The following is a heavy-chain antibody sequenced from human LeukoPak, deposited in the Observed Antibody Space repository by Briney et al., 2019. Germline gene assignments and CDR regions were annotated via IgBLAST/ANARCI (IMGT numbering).Heavy chain of an antibody. CDR3: ARAVYCSGGSCLGDAFDI. Sequence: PSETLSLTCTVSGGSVSSGGYYWSWIRQHPGKGLEWIGYIYYSGSTYCNPSLKSRVTISVDTSKNQFSLKLSSVTAADTAVYYCARAVYCSGGSCLGDAFDIWGQGTMVTVSS. CDR2: IYYSGST. J-gene: IGHJ3*02. CDR1: GGSVSSGGYY. V-gene: IGHV4-31*03. D-gene: IGHD2-15*01.